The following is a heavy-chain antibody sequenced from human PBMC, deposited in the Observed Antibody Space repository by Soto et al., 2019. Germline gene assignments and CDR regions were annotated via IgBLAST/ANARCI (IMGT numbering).Heavy chain of an antibody. J-gene: IGHJ3*02. V-gene: IGHV4-30-4*01. CDR3: ARGIYVWGSFHAFDI. D-gene: IGHD3-16*01. CDR2: IYYSGST. CDR1: GGSISSGDYY. Sequence: QVQLQESGPGLVKPSQTLSLTCTVSGGSISSGDYYWSWIRQPPGKGLEWIGYIYYSGSTYYNPFLKGRVTISVDTSKNQFSLKLSSVTAADTAVYYCARGIYVWGSFHAFDIWGQGTMVTVSS.